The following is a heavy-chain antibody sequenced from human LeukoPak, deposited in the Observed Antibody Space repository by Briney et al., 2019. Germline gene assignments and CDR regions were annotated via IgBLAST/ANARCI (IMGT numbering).Heavy chain of an antibody. Sequence: PGGSLRLSCAASGFTFSDYYMSWIRQAPGKGLEWVSYISSSGSTIYYADSVKGRFTISRDNAKNSLYLQMNSLRAEDTAVYYCATDIVVVPAAISYWGQGTLVTVSS. J-gene: IGHJ4*02. CDR3: ATDIVVVPAAISY. CDR2: ISSSGSTI. V-gene: IGHV3-11*01. CDR1: GFTFSDYY. D-gene: IGHD2-2*01.